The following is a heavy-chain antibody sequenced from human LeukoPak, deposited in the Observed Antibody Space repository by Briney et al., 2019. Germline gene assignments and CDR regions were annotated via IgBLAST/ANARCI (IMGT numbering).Heavy chain of an antibody. V-gene: IGHV5-10-1*01. CDR2: IDPSDSYT. Sequence: GESLQISCQGSGSSFTSYWIIWVRQVPGKGLEWMGRIDPSDSYTNYSPSFQGHVTISADKSISTAYLQWSSLKPSDTAMYYCARAINSLTAFDIWGQGTMVTVSS. CDR3: ARAINSLTAFDI. J-gene: IGHJ3*02. CDR1: GSSFTSYW. D-gene: IGHD3-9*01.